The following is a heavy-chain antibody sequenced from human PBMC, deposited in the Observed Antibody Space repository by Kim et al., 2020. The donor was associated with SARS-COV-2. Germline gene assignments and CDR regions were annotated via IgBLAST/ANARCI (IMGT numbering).Heavy chain of an antibody. D-gene: IGHD3-3*01. Sequence: SETLSLTCTVSGGSISSGGYYWSWIRQHPGKGLEWIGYIYYSGCTYYNPSLKSRVTISVDTSKNQFSLKLSSVTAADTAVYYCARSPLTIFGVVTAFDIWGQGTMVTVSS. CDR2: IYYSGCT. J-gene: IGHJ3*02. CDR1: GGSISSGGYY. CDR3: ARSPLTIFGVVTAFDI. V-gene: IGHV4-31*03.